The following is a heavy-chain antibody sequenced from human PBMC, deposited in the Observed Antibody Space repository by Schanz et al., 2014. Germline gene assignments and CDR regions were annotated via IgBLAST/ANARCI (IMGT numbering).Heavy chain of an antibody. CDR3: ASADYTNYFDY. CDR2: ISYDGSNK. D-gene: IGHD4-4*01. J-gene: IGHJ4*02. V-gene: IGHV3-30*04. CDR1: GFTFSSYA. Sequence: QVQLVESGGGVVQPGRSLRLSCAASGFTFSSYAMHWVRQAPGKGLEWVAVISYDGSNKYYADSVKGRFTISRDNSKNTLYLQMNSLRAEDTAVYYCASADYTNYFDYWGQGTLVTVSS.